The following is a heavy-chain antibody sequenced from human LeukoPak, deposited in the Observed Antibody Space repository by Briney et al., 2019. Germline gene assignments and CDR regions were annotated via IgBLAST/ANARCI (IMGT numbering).Heavy chain of an antibody. D-gene: IGHD3-22*01. V-gene: IGHV3-30*18. J-gene: IGHJ4*02. Sequence: GRSLRLSCAASGFTFSSYGMHWVRQAPGKGLEWVAVISYDGTNKYYADSVKGRFTISRDDSKNTLYLRMNSLRAEDTALYYCAKSLFQDNSGYFDYWGQGTLVTVSS. CDR2: ISYDGTNK. CDR1: GFTFSSYG. CDR3: AKSLFQDNSGYFDY.